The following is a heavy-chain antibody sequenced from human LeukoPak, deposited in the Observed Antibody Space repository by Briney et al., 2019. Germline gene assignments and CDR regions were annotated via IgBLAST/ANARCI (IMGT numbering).Heavy chain of an antibody. D-gene: IGHD3-10*01. J-gene: IGHJ5*02. V-gene: IGHV3-53*01. CDR1: VFTPSTNY. CDR2: IYSGGST. Sequence: PGGSLRLSCAASVFTPSTNYMSWVRQAPGQGLEWVSVIYSGGSTYYADSVKGRFTISRDNSKNMLYLQMNSLRAEDTAVYYCAYGPSFDPWGQGTLVTVSS. CDR3: AYGPSFDP.